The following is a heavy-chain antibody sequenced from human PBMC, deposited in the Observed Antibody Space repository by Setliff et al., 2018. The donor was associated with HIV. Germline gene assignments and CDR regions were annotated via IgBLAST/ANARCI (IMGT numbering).Heavy chain of an antibody. Sequence: GGSLRLSCAASGFSFSLYEMNWVRQAPGKGLEWVSYISSSGTTMYYGSSVEGRFTVSRDNSKNSLYLQMSSLRADDTAVYYCARAPRYVGGFYYYYYMDVWGRGTTVTVSS. CDR3: ARAPRYVGGFYYYYYMDV. CDR2: ISSSGTTM. CDR1: GFSFSLYE. J-gene: IGHJ6*03. V-gene: IGHV3-48*03. D-gene: IGHD3-16*02.